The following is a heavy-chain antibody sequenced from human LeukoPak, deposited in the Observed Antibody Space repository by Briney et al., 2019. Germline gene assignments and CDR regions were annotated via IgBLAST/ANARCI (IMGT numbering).Heavy chain of an antibody. V-gene: IGHV1-8*01. CDR1: GYTFTNDD. Sequence: ASGKVACKVSGYTFTNDDINWDRHPNGQGRGWEGWRHPNSARTDFAQKFQGRLTMNADPSISTAHIELSSLTSDDTALYYCARGPVRTPGMDVWGKGPTVSVPS. J-gene: IGHJ6*04. CDR3: ARGPVRTPGMDV. D-gene: IGHD1-14*01. CDR2: RHPNSART.